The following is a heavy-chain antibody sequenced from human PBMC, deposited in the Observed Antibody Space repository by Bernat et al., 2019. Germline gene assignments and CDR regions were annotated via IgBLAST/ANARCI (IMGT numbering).Heavy chain of an antibody. CDR2: ISSSGSTI. CDR1: GFTFSSYE. CDR3: AKDWGYSSGWYV. Sequence: EVQLVESGGGLVQPGGSLRLSCAASGFTFSSYEMNWVRQAPGKGLEWVSYISSSGSTIYYADSVKGRFTISRDNSKNTLYLQMNSLRAEDTAVYYCAKDWGYSSGWYVWGQGTLVTVSS. J-gene: IGHJ4*02. D-gene: IGHD6-19*01. V-gene: IGHV3-48*03.